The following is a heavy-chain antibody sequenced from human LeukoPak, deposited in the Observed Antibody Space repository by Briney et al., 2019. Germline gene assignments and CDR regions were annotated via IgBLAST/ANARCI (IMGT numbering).Heavy chain of an antibody. D-gene: IGHD5-18*01. V-gene: IGHV7-4-1*02. Sequence: ASVKVSCKASGYTFTSYAMNWVRQAPGQGLEWMGWINTNTGNPTYAQGFTGRFVFSLYTSVSTAYLQISSLKAEDTAVYYCARGNTAMVNYYYYYMDVWGKGTTVTVSS. CDR3: ARGNTAMVNYYYYYMDV. J-gene: IGHJ6*03. CDR2: INTNTGNP. CDR1: GYTFTSYA.